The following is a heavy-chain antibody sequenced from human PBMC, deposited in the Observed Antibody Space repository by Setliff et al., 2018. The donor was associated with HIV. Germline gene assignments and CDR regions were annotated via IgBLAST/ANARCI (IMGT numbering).Heavy chain of an antibody. D-gene: IGHD3-3*01. J-gene: IGHJ4*02. V-gene: IGHV4-34*01. CDR1: GGSFSGYY. Sequence: SETLSLTCAVYGGSFSGYYWSWIRQTPGKGLERIGEIDHSGGTKYNPSLKSRVTISLDKPRSYFSLKLSSVTAADTAVYYCACRYYDLWSNYYTGIPYWGQGTLVTVSS. CDR2: IDHSGGT. CDR3: ACRYYDLWSNYYTGIPY.